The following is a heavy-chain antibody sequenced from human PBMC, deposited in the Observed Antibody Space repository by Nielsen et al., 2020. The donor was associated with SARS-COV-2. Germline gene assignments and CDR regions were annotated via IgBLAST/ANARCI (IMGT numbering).Heavy chain of an antibody. V-gene: IGHV3-48*03. CDR1: GFTFSRYE. Sequence: GESLKISCAASGFTFSRYEMNWVRQAPGKGLEWVSYISGSGSTIYYADSVKGRFTISRDNAKNSLYLQMNSLRAEDTALYYCARDISGSPDYWGQGTLVTVSS. J-gene: IGHJ4*02. CDR2: ISGSGSTI. D-gene: IGHD1-26*01. CDR3: ARDISGSPDY.